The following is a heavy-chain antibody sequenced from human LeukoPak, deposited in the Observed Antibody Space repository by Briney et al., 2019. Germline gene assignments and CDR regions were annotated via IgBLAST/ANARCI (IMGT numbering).Heavy chain of an antibody. J-gene: IGHJ1*01. Sequence: GGSLRLSCAASGFILSTHGMHWVRQAPGKGLEWVAGMWYDGSREDYADSVKGRFTISRDMSKNTLNLQMNSLRVEDTVMFYCVRDLSFGCLDVRGQGTLVTVSS. CDR2: MWYDGSRE. D-gene: IGHD3-16*01. V-gene: IGHV3-33*01. CDR1: GFILSTHG. CDR3: VRDLSFGCLDV.